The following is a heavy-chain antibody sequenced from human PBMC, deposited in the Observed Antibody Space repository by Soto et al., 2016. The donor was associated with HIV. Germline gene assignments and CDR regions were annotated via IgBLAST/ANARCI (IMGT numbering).Heavy chain of an antibody. CDR3: AAETYSSGCCHFDY. CDR1: GFTFSTST. D-gene: IGHD6-19*01. CDR2: ITVGTDNR. V-gene: IGHV1-58*02. Sequence: QLVLSGPEVKKPGTSVKVSCKASGFTFSTSTIQWVRQAPGQRLEWIGWITVGTDNRNYAQKFQQSVTLTRDMSTSIAYLEMSSLSSEDTAVYYCAAETYSSGCCHFDYWGQGTLVTVSS. J-gene: IGHJ4*02.